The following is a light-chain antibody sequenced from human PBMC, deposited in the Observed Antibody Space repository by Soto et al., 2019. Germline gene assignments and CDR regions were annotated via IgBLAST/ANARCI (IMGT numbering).Light chain of an antibody. V-gene: IGKV1-39*01. Sequence: DIQMTQSPSSVSASLGDRINVTCRASQTINNFVNWYQQKPGKAPKLLIFLSSTLETGVPARFGGSGSGTDFTLTISNLQPEDSATYYCQQSLSNPRTFVGGTRVDIQ. J-gene: IGKJ4*01. CDR2: LSS. CDR3: QQSLSNPRT. CDR1: QTINNF.